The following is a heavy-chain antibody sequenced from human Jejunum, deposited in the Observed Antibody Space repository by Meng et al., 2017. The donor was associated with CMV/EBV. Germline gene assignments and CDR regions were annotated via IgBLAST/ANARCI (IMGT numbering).Heavy chain of an antibody. CDR1: YV. CDR3: ARPYNSVDFWNGYSYYLDY. V-gene: IGHV3-30-3*01. Sequence: YVLHWVRQAPGKGLEFVAVISSDGSNKYYAASVKGRFTISRDNSKNTLYLQLDSLRPEDTAVYYCARPYNSVDFWNGYSYYLDYWGQGVLVIVSS. D-gene: IGHD3-3*01. CDR2: ISSDGSNK. J-gene: IGHJ4*02.